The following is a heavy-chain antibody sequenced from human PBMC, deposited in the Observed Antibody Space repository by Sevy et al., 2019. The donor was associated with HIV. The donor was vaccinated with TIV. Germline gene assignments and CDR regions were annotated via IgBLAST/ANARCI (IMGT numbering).Heavy chain of an antibody. CDR1: GFSGFTFSSQA. D-gene: IGHD2-2*01. CDR3: ANMFTTSWSGLGSS. Sequence: GGSLRLSCVASGFSGFTFSSQAMSWVRQAPGKGLEWVSGSTGSGVSTYYADSVKGRFTISRDNSKNTLYLQMNGLRAEDTAIYYCANMFTTSWSGLGSSWGQGTLVTVSS. CDR2: STGSGVST. J-gene: IGHJ5*02. V-gene: IGHV3-23*01.